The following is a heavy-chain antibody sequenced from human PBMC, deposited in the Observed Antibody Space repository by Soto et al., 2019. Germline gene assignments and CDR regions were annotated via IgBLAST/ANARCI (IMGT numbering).Heavy chain of an antibody. J-gene: IGHJ4*02. V-gene: IGHV1-8*01. CDR3: ARGLISGWYLVEY. CDR1: GYTFTSYD. CDR2: MNPNTGNT. D-gene: IGHD6-19*01. Sequence: ASVKVSCKAPGYTFTSYDINWVPQAIGQGLEGMRWMNPNTGNTGYAQTLQGRAAMTRNTSVSTAYMELSSLRSVDMAVYYCARGLISGWYLVEYWGQGTMSTVSS.